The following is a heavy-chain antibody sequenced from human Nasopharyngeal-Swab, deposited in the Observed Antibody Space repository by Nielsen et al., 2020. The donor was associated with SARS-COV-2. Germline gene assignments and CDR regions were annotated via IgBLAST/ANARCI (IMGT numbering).Heavy chain of an antibody. CDR1: GFTVSSNY. CDR2: IYSGGST. J-gene: IGHJ6*03. Sequence: GESLKISCAASGFTVSSNYMSWVRQAPGKGLEWVSVIYSGGSTYYADSVKGRFTISRDNSKNTLYLQMNSLRAEGTAVYYCAGAGPRAYYYYMDVWGKGTTVTVSS. CDR3: AGAGPRAYYYYMDV. V-gene: IGHV3-53*01.